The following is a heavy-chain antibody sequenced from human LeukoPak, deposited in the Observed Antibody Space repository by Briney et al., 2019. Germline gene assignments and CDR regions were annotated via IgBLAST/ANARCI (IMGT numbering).Heavy chain of an antibody. J-gene: IGHJ4*02. Sequence: PSETLSLTCTVSGGSISSGGYSWSWIRQPPGKGLEWIGEINHSGSTNYNASLKSRVTISVDTSKNQFSLKLSSVTAADTAVYYCARRRPVFLWFGEQSDWGQGTLVTVSS. D-gene: IGHD3-10*01. V-gene: IGHV4-39*07. CDR1: GGSISSGGYS. CDR3: ARRRPVFLWFGEQSD. CDR2: INHSGST.